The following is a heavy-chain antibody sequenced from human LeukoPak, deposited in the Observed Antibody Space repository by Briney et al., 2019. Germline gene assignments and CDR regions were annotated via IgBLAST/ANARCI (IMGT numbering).Heavy chain of an antibody. J-gene: IGHJ4*02. CDR2: ISGSGGST. CDR3: ARYGPADLGGYFDY. Sequence: PGGSLRLSCAASGFTFSSYAMSWVRQAPGKGLEWVLAISGSGGSTYYADSVKGRFTISRDNSKNTLYLQMNSLRAEDTAVYYCARYGPADLGGYFDYWGQGTLVTVSS. CDR1: GFTFSSYA. V-gene: IGHV3-23*01. D-gene: IGHD2-2*01.